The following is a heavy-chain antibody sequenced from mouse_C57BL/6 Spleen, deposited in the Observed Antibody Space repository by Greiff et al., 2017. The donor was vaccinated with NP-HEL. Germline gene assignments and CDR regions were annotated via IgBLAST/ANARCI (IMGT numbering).Heavy chain of an antibody. V-gene: IGHV1-64*01. J-gene: IGHJ2*01. CDR1: GYTFTSYW. CDR3: ARGPGYYYFDY. CDR2: IHPNSGST. Sequence: QVQLQQPGAELVKPGASVKLSCKASGYTFTSYWMHWVKQRPGQGLEWIGMIHPNSGSTNYNEKFKSKATLTVDKSSSTAYMQLSSLTSEESAVYYCARGPGYYYFDYWGQGTTLTVSS. D-gene: IGHD1-1*01.